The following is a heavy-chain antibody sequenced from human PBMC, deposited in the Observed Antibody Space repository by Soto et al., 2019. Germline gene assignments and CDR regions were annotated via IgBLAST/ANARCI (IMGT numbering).Heavy chain of an antibody. Sequence: QITLEESRPTLVKPTQTLTLTCTFSGFSLTPSGVGVGWIRQPPGKALEWLALIYWNDDKRYSPSLKSRLTIAKDTSKNPVVITLTNMDPVETYTYYCAHAVYSYGSIGYYFWFDPWGQGTLVTVSS. V-gene: IGHV2-5*01. D-gene: IGHD3-22*01. CDR2: IYWNDDK. CDR3: AHAVYSYGSIGYYFWFDP. CDR1: GFSLTPSGVG. J-gene: IGHJ5*02.